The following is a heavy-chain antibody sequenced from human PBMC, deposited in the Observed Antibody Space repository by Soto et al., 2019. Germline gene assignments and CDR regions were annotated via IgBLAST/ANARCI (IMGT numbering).Heavy chain of an antibody. V-gene: IGHV3-33*01. CDR1: GFSLSRYG. D-gene: IGHD5-18*01. CDR2: IWYHGTTK. CDR3: ARDVDTTSHLNWFDP. J-gene: IGHJ5*02. Sequence: QVQVVESGGGVVQPGRSLRLSCEVSGFSLSRYGMHWVRQAPGKGLEWVAVIWYHGTTKNYADSVKGRFTISRDISKNTVYLPMDSLEVEDTAVYYCARDVDTTSHLNWFDPWGQGVMVTVSS.